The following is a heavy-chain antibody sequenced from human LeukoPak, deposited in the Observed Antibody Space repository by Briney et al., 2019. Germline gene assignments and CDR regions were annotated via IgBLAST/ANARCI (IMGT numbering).Heavy chain of an antibody. CDR1: GYTFTSYD. CDR3: ARFSQLAYSTDP. J-gene: IGHJ5*02. CDR2: MNPNSGNT. Sequence: ASVKVSCKASGYTFTSYDINWVRQATGQGLKWMGWMNPNSGNTGYAQKFQGRVTMTRNTSISTAYMELSSLRSEDTAVYYCARFSQLAYSTDPWGQGTLVTVSS. V-gene: IGHV1-8*01. D-gene: IGHD6-13*01.